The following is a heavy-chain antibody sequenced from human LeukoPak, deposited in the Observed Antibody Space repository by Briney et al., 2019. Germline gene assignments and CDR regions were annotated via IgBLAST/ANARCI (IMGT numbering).Heavy chain of an antibody. D-gene: IGHD5-24*01. CDR2: INPSAGNT. Sequence: ASVTVSCKASGYTFTTYYIHWVRQAPGQGLEWMGVINPSAGNTGSAEKFQGRVTMTRDTSTSTVYMELSSLRSEDTAVYYCAREPRDSLYFDYWGQGSLVTVSS. J-gene: IGHJ4*02. V-gene: IGHV1-46*01. CDR3: AREPRDSLYFDY. CDR1: GYTFTTYY.